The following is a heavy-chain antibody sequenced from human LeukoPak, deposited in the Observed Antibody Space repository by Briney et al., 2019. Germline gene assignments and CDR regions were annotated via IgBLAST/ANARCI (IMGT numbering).Heavy chain of an antibody. Sequence: PSETLSLTCTVSGGSISSYYWSWIRHPPGKGLELIGYIYYSGSTNYNPSLKSRVTISVDTSKNQFSLKLSSVTAADTAVYYCAGTIAAAGAVGWFDPWGQGTLVTVSS. V-gene: IGHV4-59*01. J-gene: IGHJ5*02. CDR1: GGSISSYY. CDR2: IYYSGST. D-gene: IGHD6-13*01. CDR3: AGTIAAAGAVGWFDP.